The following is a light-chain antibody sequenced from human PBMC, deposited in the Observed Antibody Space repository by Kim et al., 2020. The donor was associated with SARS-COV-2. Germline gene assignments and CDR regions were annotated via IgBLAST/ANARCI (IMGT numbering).Light chain of an antibody. CDR1: HSDSSN. CDR3: QQYNNWPVT. Sequence: VSPGARANLPGKTRHSDSSNVAGNQQKPGQAPRLLIYGASTRATDIPARFSGRGSETEFTLTNNSLQSEDCAVYYCQQYNNWPVTFGQGTKLEI. CDR2: GAS. V-gene: IGKV3-15*01. J-gene: IGKJ2*01.